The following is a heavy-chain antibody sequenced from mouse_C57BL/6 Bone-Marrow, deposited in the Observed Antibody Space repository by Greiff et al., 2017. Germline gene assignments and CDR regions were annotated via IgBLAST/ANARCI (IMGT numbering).Heavy chain of an antibody. J-gene: IGHJ3*01. Sequence: EVKLMESGGGLVQPGGSLKLSCAASGFTFSDYYMYWVRQTPEKRLEWVAYISNGGGSTYYPDTVKGRFTIARDNAKNTLYLQMSRLKSEDTAMYYCARHAGGLRQFACWGQGTLVTVSA. CDR3: ARHAGGLRQFAC. V-gene: IGHV5-12*01. CDR2: ISNGGGST. CDR1: GFTFSDYY. D-gene: IGHD2-4*01.